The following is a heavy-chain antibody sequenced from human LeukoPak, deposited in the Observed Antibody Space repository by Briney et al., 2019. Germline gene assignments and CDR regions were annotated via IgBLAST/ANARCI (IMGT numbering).Heavy chain of an antibody. CDR3: AREYNWNDGGNFDY. V-gene: IGHV1-2*06. D-gene: IGHD1-20*01. CDR1: GYTFTGYY. Sequence: ASVKVSCKASGYTFTGYYMHWVRQAPGQGLEWMGRINPNSGGTNYAQKFQGRVTMTRDTSISTAYMELSRLRSDDTAVYYCAREYNWNDGGNFDYWGQGTLGTVSS. J-gene: IGHJ4*02. CDR2: INPNSGGT.